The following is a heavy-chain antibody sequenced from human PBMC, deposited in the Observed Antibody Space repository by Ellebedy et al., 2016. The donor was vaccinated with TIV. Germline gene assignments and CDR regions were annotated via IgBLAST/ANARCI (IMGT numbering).Heavy chain of an antibody. CDR1: GYTFTSYG. CDR2: ISAYNGNT. CDR3: ARDLATDYYDSSGRLDAFDI. J-gene: IGHJ3*02. V-gene: IGHV1-18*01. Sequence: ASVKVSXKASGYTFTSYGISWVRQAPGQGLEWMGWISAYNGNTNYAQKLQGRVTMTTDTSTSTAYMELRSLRSDDTAVYYCARDLATDYYDSSGRLDAFDIWGQGTMVTVSS. D-gene: IGHD3-22*01.